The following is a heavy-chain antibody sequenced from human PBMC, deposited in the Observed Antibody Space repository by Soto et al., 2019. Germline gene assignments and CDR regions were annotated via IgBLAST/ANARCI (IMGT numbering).Heavy chain of an antibody. D-gene: IGHD3-22*01. V-gene: IGHV5-10-1*01. CDR3: ATLYYYDSSGYYSSYYYGMDV. CDR1: GYSFTSYW. Sequence: PGESLKISCKGSGYSFTSYWISWVRQMPGKGLEWMGRIDPSDSYTNYSPSFQGHVTISADKSISTAYLQWSSLKASDTAMYYCATLYYYDSSGYYSSYYYGMDVWGQGTTVTVSS. J-gene: IGHJ6*02. CDR2: IDPSDSYT.